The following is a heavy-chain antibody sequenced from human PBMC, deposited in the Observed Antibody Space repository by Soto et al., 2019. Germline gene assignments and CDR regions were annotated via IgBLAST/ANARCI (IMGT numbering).Heavy chain of an antibody. Sequence: PSETLSLTCTVSGGSISSYYWSWIRQPPGKGLEWIGYIYYSGSTNYNPSLKSRVTMSVDTSKNQFSLKLSSVTAADTAVYYCARRYGSAFDIWGQGTMVTVS. CDR3: ARRYGSAFDI. CDR2: IYYSGST. J-gene: IGHJ3*02. CDR1: GGSISSYY. D-gene: IGHD1-26*01. V-gene: IGHV4-59*08.